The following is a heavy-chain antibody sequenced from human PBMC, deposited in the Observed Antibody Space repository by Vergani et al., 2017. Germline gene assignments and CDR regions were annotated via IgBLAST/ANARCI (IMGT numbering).Heavy chain of an antibody. Sequence: QVQLVQSGAEVKKPGASMKVSCKASGYTFTDYYIHWVRQAPGQGLEWMGIINPSGGSTTYAQQFQGRLTMTRDTSTSTVYMDLSNLRSEDTAVYYCARPHGDILPPDPRRLDYWGQGTLVTVSS. V-gene: IGHV1-46*03. CDR2: INPSGGST. CDR3: ARPHGDILPPDPRRLDY. J-gene: IGHJ4*02. CDR1: GYTFTDYY.